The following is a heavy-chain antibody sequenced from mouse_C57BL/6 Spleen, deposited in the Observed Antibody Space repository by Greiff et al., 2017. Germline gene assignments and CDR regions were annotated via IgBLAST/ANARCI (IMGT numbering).Heavy chain of an antibody. CDR1: GYSITSGYY. Sequence: EVQLQQSGPGLVKPSQSLSLTCSVTGYSITSGYYWNWIRQFPGNKLEWMGYISYDGSNNYNPSLKNRISITRYTSKNQFFLKLNSVTTEDTATYYCAREGRSGNYFDYWGQGTTLTVSS. D-gene: IGHD3-2*02. CDR2: ISYDGSN. V-gene: IGHV3-6*01. CDR3: AREGRSGNYFDY. J-gene: IGHJ2*01.